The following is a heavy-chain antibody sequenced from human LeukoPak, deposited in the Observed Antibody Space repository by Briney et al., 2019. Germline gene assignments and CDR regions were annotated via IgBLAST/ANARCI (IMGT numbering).Heavy chain of an antibody. D-gene: IGHD3-10*01. CDR2: IYYSGST. V-gene: IGHV4-59*01. J-gene: IGHJ4*02. Sequence: SETLSLTCTVSGGSISSYYWSWIRQPPGKGLEWIGYIYYSGSTNYNPSLKSRVTISVDTSKNQFSLKLSSVTAADTAVYYCARGTMVRGATDYWGQGTLVTVSP. CDR1: GGSISSYY. CDR3: ARGTMVRGATDY.